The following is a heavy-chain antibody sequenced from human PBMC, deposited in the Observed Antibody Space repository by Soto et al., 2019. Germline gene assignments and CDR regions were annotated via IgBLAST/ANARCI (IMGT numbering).Heavy chain of an antibody. CDR3: AKPYGDYKTMGY. CDR2: ISYDGSNK. CDR1: GFTFSSYG. V-gene: IGHV3-30*18. J-gene: IGHJ4*02. D-gene: IGHD4-17*01. Sequence: GGSLRLSCAASGFTFSSYGMHWVRQAPGKGLEWVAVISYDGSNKYHADSVKGRFAISRDNSKNTLYLQMNSLRAEDTAVYYCAKPYGDYKTMGYWGQGTLVTVSS.